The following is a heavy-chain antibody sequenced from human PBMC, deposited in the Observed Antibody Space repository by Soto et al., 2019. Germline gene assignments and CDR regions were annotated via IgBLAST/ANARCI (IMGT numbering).Heavy chain of an antibody. J-gene: IGHJ3*02. CDR1: GFTFSSYS. Sequence: GGSLRLSCAASGFTFSSYSMNWVRQAPGKGLEWVSSISSSSSYIYYADSVKGRFTISRDNAKNSLYLQMNSLRAEDTAVYYCARERYDSSGYEVSDAFDIWGQGTMVTVSS. V-gene: IGHV3-21*01. CDR3: ARERYDSSGYEVSDAFDI. D-gene: IGHD3-22*01. CDR2: ISSSSSYI.